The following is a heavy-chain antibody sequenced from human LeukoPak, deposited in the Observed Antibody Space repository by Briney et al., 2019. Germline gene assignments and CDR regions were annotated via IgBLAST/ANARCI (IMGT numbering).Heavy chain of an antibody. CDR1: GGSISRSSYY. V-gene: IGHV4-39*07. J-gene: IGHJ4*02. D-gene: IGHD1-26*01. Sequence: SETLSLTCTVSGGSISRSSYYWGWIRQPPGKRLEWIGSIYYSGSTYYNPSLKSRVTISVDTSKNQFSLKLSSVTASDTAVYYCAGLLRRDFVFDYWGQGTLVTVSS. CDR2: IYYSGST. CDR3: AGLLRRDFVFDY.